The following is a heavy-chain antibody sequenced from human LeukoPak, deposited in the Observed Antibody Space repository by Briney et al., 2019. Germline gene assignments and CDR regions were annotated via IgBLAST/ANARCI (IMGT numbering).Heavy chain of an antibody. J-gene: IGHJ5*01. CDR2: IYPDDSDT. CDR1: GYRSTRSW. Sequence: GESLRTPCQGSGYRSTRSWIGWVRQIPGKGLEGMGIIYPDDSDTTYSPSFQGQVTISADKSISTAYLQWSSLKASYTAMYYWARPHSHCNSTTCYTFGWFDSCGQGALVSVSS. D-gene: IGHD2/OR15-2a*01. CDR3: ARPHSHCNSTTCYTFGWFDS. V-gene: IGHV5-51*01.